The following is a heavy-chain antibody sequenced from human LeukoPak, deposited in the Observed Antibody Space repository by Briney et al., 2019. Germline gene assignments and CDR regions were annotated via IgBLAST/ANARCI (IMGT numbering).Heavy chain of an antibody. Sequence: GASVKVSCKASGYTFTSYGISWVRQAPGQGLEWMGWISAYNGNTNYAQKLQGRVTMTTDTSTSTAYMELRSLRSDDTAVYYCARAQRSLWEPTVDYWGQGTLVTVSS. CDR2: ISAYNGNT. D-gene: IGHD1-26*01. V-gene: IGHV1-18*01. CDR3: ARAQRSLWEPTVDY. CDR1: GYTFTSYG. J-gene: IGHJ4*02.